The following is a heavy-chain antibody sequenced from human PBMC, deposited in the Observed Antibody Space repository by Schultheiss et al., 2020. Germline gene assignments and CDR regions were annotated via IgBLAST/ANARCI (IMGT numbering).Heavy chain of an antibody. V-gene: IGHV3-30*07. Sequence: GGSLRLSCAASGFTFSSYAMHWVRQAPGKGLEWVAVISYDGSNKYYADSVKGRFNISRDNAKNSLYLQMNSLRDEDTAVYYCASMTDKPSKNGGYYYYGMDVWGQGTTVTVSS. J-gene: IGHJ6*02. D-gene: IGHD3-16*01. CDR2: ISYDGSNK. CDR3: ASMTDKPSKNGGYYYYGMDV. CDR1: GFTFSSYA.